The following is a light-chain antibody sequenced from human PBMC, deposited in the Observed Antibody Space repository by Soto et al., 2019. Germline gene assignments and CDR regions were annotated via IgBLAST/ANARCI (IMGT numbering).Light chain of an antibody. CDR2: EGS. J-gene: IGLJ2*01. CDR3: CSYAPSTNFVV. V-gene: IGLV2-23*01. CDR1: SSDVGNYNL. Sequence: QSVLTQPASVSGSPGQSITISCTGTSSDVGNYNLVSWYQQHPGKAPKLMISEGSRRPSGVSDRFYGSQSDNTASLTISGLQAEDEADYYCCSYAPSTNFVVFGGGTKVTVL.